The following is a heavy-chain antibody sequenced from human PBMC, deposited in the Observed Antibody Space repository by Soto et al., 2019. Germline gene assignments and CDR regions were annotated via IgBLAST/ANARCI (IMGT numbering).Heavy chain of an antibody. Sequence: PSETLSLTCTVSGGSISSGDYYWSWIRQPPGKGLEWIGYIYYSGSTYYNPSLKSRVTISVDTSKNQFSLKLSSVTAADTAVYYCAGGWELPRAYYYYGMDVWGQGTTVTVSS. V-gene: IGHV4-30-4*01. D-gene: IGHD1-26*01. J-gene: IGHJ6*02. CDR1: GGSISSGDYY. CDR2: IYYSGST. CDR3: AGGWELPRAYYYYGMDV.